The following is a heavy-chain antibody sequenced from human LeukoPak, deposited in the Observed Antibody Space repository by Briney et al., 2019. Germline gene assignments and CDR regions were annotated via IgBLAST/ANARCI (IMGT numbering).Heavy chain of an antibody. CDR3: ARGPKKVAGYYYYYMDV. J-gene: IGHJ6*03. V-gene: IGHV1-3*03. CDR2: INAGNGNT. D-gene: IGHD2-15*01. Sequence: ASVKVSCKASGYTFTSYAMHWVRQAPGQRLEWMGWINAGNGNTKYSQEFQGRVTITRNTSISTAYMELSSLRSEDTAVYYCARGPKKVAGYYYYYMDVWGKGTTVTISS. CDR1: GYTFTSYA.